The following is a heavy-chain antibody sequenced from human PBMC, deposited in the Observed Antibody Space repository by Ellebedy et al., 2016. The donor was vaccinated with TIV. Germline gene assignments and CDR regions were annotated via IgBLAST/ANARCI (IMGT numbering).Heavy chain of an antibody. CDR1: GFTFSHAS. CDR2: IRSSSEGGTT. Sequence: GESLKISCAASGFTFSHASMSWVRQAPGKGLEWVGRIRSSSEGGTTEDAAPVKGRFIISRDDSKATLYLQMNSLKTEDTAIYYCTTADRVEGDGRGYWGQGTLVTVSS. V-gene: IGHV3-15*01. J-gene: IGHJ4*02. CDR3: TTADRVEGDGRGY. D-gene: IGHD5-24*01.